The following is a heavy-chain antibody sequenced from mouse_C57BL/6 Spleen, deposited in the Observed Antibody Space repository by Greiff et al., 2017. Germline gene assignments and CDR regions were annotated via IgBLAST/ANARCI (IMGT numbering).Heavy chain of an antibody. CDR3: ASRSTMVTTRWYFDV. CDR2: ISYDGSN. Sequence: EVQLVESGPGLVKPSQSLSLTCSVTGYSITSGYYWNWIRQFPGNKLEWMGYISYDGSNNYNPSLKNRISITRDTSKNQFFLKLNSVTTEDTATYYCASRSTMVTTRWYFDVWGTGTTVTVSS. CDR1: GYSITSGYY. V-gene: IGHV3-6*01. J-gene: IGHJ1*03. D-gene: IGHD2-1*01.